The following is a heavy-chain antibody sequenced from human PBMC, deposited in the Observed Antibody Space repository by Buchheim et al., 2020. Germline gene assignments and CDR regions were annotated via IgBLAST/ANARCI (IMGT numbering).Heavy chain of an antibody. CDR1: GFTFSSYG. CDR3: ARKGVDGWYYYYMDV. CDR2: IWYDGSNK. V-gene: IGHV3-33*01. J-gene: IGHJ6*03. D-gene: IGHD5-24*01. Sequence: QVQLVESGGGVVQPGRSLRLSCAASGFTFSSYGMHWVRQAPGKGLEWVAVIWYDGSNKYYADSVKGRFTISRDNSKNTLYLQMNGLRAEDTAVYYCARKGVDGWYYYYMDVWGKGTT.